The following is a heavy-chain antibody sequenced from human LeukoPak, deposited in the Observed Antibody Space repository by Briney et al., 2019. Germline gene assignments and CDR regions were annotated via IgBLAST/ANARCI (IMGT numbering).Heavy chain of an antibody. V-gene: IGHV1-18*01. CDR3: ERDGERWFGEPDVFDI. J-gene: IGHJ3*02. CDR1: GYTFTSCG. D-gene: IGHD3-10*01. Sequence: GASVKVSCKASGYTFTSCGISWVRQAPGQGLEWMGWISAYNGNTNYAQKLQGRVTMTTDTSTSTAYMELRSVRSTVAATYVYERDGERWFGEPDVFDIWGQGTMVTVSS. CDR2: ISAYNGNT.